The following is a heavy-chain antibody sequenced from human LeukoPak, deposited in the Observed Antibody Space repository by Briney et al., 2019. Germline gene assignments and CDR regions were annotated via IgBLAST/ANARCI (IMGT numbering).Heavy chain of an antibody. CDR3: ARDRGSSAWYIDY. V-gene: IGHV3-30*04. Sequence: GGSLRLSCAASGFTFSGYAIHWVRQAPGKGLEWVAVISYDGSNKYYADSVKGRFTISRDNSKNTLYLQMNSLRAEDTAVYYCARDRGSSAWYIDYWGQGTLVTVSS. D-gene: IGHD6-19*01. CDR2: ISYDGSNK. J-gene: IGHJ4*02. CDR1: GFTFSGYA.